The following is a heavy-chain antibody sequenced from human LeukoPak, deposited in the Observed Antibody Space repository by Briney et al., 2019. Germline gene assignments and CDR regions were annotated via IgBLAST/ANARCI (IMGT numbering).Heavy chain of an antibody. V-gene: IGHV4-39*01. Sequence: PSETLSLTCAVSGDSISSYRYYWGWIRQPPGKGLEWIGSIYNSGSTSYNPSLKSRVTISVDTSKNQFSLKLSSVTAADTAVYYCARGAWYNWNETPRGYFDYWGQGTLVTVSS. J-gene: IGHJ4*02. CDR2: IYNSGST. CDR3: ARGAWYNWNETPRGYFDY. D-gene: IGHD1-1*01. CDR1: GDSISSYRYY.